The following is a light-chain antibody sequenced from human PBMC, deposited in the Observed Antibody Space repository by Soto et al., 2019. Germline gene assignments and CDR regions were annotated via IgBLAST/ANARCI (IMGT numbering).Light chain of an antibody. CDR3: QQYNRYST. V-gene: IGKV1-5*03. J-gene: IGKJ3*01. CDR2: KAS. Sequence: DIQMTQSPSTLSASVGDRVTITCRARQSISSWLAWYQQKPGKAPKLLIYKASSLESGVPSRFSGSGSGTEFTLTISSLQPDDFATYYCQQYNRYSTFGPGTKVDIK. CDR1: QSISSW.